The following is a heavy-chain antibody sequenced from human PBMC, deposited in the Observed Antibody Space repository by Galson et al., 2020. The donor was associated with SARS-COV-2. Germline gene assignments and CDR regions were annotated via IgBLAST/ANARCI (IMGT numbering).Heavy chain of an antibody. Sequence: SETLSLTCTVSGGSISSSSYYWGWIRQPPGKGLEWIGSIYYSGSTYYNPSLKSRVTISVDTSKNQFSLKLSSVTAADTAVYYCARHKTDYYDSSGYYYGHTDAFDIWGQGTMVTVSS. J-gene: IGHJ3*02. CDR1: GGSISSSSYY. D-gene: IGHD3-22*01. CDR2: IYYSGST. V-gene: IGHV4-39*01. CDR3: ARHKTDYYDSSGYYYGHTDAFDI.